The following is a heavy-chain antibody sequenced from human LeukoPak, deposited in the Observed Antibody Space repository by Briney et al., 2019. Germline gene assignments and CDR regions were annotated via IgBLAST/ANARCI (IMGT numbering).Heavy chain of an antibody. V-gene: IGHV4-34*01. CDR1: GGSFSGYY. J-gene: IGHJ3*02. CDR2: INHSGST. Sequence: PSETLSLTCAVYGGSFSGYYWSWIRQPPGKGLEWIGEINHSGSTNYNPSLKSRVTISVDTSKNQFSLKLSSVTAADTAVYYCARSCSSTSIHGAFDIWGQGTMVTVSS. CDR3: ARSCSSTSIHGAFDI. D-gene: IGHD2-2*01.